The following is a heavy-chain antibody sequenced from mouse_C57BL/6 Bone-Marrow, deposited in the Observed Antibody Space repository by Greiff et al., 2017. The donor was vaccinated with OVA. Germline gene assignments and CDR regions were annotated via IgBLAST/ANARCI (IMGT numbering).Heavy chain of an antibody. CDR2: IYPRSGNT. CDR3: ERAVYYGYNRALFDY. V-gene: IGHV1-81*01. D-gene: IGHD2-2*01. J-gene: IGHJ2*01. Sequence: VQLQQSGAELARPGASVKLSCKASGYTFTSYGISWVKQRTGQGLEWIGEIYPRSGNTYYNEKFKGKATLTADKSSSTAYMELRSLTSEDSAVYFWERAVYYGYNRALFDYWGQGTTLTVSS. CDR1: GYTFTSYG.